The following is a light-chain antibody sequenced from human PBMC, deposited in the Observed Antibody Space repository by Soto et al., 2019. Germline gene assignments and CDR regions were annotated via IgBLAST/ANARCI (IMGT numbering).Light chain of an antibody. V-gene: IGLV2-11*01. CDR3: CSYAGSLFVV. J-gene: IGLJ2*01. Sequence: QSALTQPRSVSGSPGQSVTISCTGASSDVGDYNYVSWYQQHPGKAPKLMIYDVSKRPSGVPDRFSASKSGNTASLTISGLQAEDEADYYCCSYAGSLFVVFGGGTKLTVL. CDR1: SSDVGDYNY. CDR2: DVS.